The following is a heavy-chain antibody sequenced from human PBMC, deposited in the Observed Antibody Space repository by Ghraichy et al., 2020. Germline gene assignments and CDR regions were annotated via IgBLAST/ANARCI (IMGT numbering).Heavy chain of an antibody. V-gene: IGHV4-59*01. Sequence: YYSGSTNYNPSLKSRVTISVDTSKNQFSLKLSSVTAADTAVYYCARAQDIVATITWFDP. D-gene: IGHD5-12*01. CDR2: YYSGST. J-gene: IGHJ5*02. CDR3: ARAQDIVATITWFDP.